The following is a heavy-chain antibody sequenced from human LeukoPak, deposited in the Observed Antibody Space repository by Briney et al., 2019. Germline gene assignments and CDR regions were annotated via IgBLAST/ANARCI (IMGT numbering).Heavy chain of an antibody. CDR2: IIPILGIA. CDR1: GGTFSSYT. J-gene: IGHJ4*02. CDR3: ARDAYSSSPWYYFDY. D-gene: IGHD6-6*01. V-gene: IGHV1-69*04. Sequence: GASVKVSCKASGGTFSSYTISWVRQAPGQGLEWMGRIIPILGIANYAQKFQGRVTITADKSTSTAYMELSSLRSEDMAVYYCARDAYSSSPWYYFDYWGQGTLVTVSS.